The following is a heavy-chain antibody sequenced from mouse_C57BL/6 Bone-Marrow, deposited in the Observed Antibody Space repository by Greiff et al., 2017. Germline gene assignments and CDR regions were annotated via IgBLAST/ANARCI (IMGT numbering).Heavy chain of an antibody. Sequence: QVQLQQPGAELVKPGASVKLSCKASGYTFTSYWMPWVQQRPGRGLEWIGRIDPNSGGTKYNEKFKSQATLTVDKPSSTAYMQLSSLTSEDSAVYYCAIYYSNYVYFDYWGQGTTLTVSS. CDR1: GYTFTSYW. V-gene: IGHV1-72*01. J-gene: IGHJ2*01. CDR3: AIYYSNYVYFDY. CDR2: IDPNSGGT. D-gene: IGHD2-5*01.